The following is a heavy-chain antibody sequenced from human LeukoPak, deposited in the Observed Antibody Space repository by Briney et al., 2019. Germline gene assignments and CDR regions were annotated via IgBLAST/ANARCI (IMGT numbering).Heavy chain of an antibody. CDR1: GGSISSGGFY. D-gene: IGHD3-10*01. CDR3: ARGRLTITMVRGVKNNWFDP. V-gene: IGHV4-31*03. J-gene: IGHJ5*02. CDR2: IYHSGST. Sequence: PSETLSLTCTVSGGSISSGGFYWSWIRQHPVKGLEWIGYIYHSGSTYYNPSLKSRVTISVDTSNNQFSLKLSSVTAADTAVYYCARGRLTITMVRGVKNNWFDPWGQGTLVTVSS.